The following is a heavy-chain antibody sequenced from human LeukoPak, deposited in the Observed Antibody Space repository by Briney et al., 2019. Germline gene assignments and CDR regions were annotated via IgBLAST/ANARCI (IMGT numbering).Heavy chain of an antibody. CDR3: AKLSRTSYYDSSGYPRGAFDI. CDR2: IYSGGST. Sequence: GGSLRLSCAASGFTVSSNYMSWVRQAPGKGLEWVSVIYSGGSTYYADSVKGRFTISRDNSKNTLYLQMNSLRAEDTAVYYCAKLSRTSYYDSSGYPRGAFDIWGQGTMVTVSS. V-gene: IGHV3-53*05. J-gene: IGHJ3*02. D-gene: IGHD3-22*01. CDR1: GFTVSSNY.